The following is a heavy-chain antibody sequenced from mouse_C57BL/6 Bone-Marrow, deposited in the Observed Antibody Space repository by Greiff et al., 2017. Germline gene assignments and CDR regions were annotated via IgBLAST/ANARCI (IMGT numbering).Heavy chain of an antibody. V-gene: IGHV1-69*01. D-gene: IGHD2-4*01. J-gene: IGHJ4*01. CDR2: IDPSDSYT. Sequence: QVQLQQPGAELVMPGASVKLSCKASGYTFTSYWMHWVKQRPGQGLEWIGEIDPSDSYTNYNQKFKGKSTLTVDKSSSTAYMQLSSLTSEDSAVYYCAREGLRNLYAMDYGGQGTSVTVSS. CDR3: AREGLRNLYAMDY. CDR1: GYTFTSYW.